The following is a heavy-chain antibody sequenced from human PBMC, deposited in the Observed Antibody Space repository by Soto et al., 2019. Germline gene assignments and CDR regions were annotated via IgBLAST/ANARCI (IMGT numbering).Heavy chain of an antibody. CDR1: GGSVSNSDYY. CDR2: VYYRGRS. CDR3: VSQRTSVLTQAYFDY. J-gene: IGHJ4*02. D-gene: IGHD2-8*01. Sequence: PSETLSLTCTVSGGSVSNSDYYWVWIRQSPGKVLEWIGSVYYRGRSYSKSSVKSRVTISVDTSKNQFSLNLNSVTASDTAVYYCVSQRTSVLTQAYFDYWGPGALVTVSS. V-gene: IGHV4-39*01.